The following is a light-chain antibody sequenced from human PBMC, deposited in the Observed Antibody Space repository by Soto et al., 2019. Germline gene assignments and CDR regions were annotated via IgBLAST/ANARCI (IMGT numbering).Light chain of an antibody. J-gene: IGKJ4*01. Sequence: EIVMTQSPATVSVSPGERATLSCRASESASSNLAWYQQKPGQAPRLLIYGASTSATGIPASFSGSGSGTELPLTISSRHSEDFAVYSCQQVQKWPLNSGGGTHVEIK. V-gene: IGKV3-15*01. CDR1: ESASSN. CDR2: GAS. CDR3: QQVQKWPLN.